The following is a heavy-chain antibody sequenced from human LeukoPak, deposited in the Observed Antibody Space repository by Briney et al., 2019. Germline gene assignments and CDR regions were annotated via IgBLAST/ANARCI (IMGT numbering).Heavy chain of an antibody. Sequence: GRSLRLSCAASGFTFSSYAMHWVRQAPGEGLEWVAVISYDGSNKYYADSVKGRFAISRDNSKNTLYLQMNSLRAEDTAVYYCARGPPLGYYFDYWGQGTLVTVSS. CDR1: GFTFSSYA. CDR3: ARGPPLGYYFDY. J-gene: IGHJ4*02. CDR2: ISYDGSNK. D-gene: IGHD7-27*01. V-gene: IGHV3-30*09.